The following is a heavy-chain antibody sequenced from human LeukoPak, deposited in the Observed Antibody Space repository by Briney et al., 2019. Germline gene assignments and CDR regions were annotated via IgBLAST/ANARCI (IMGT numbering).Heavy chain of an antibody. CDR2: MSYDESTK. CDR1: GFTFSTYW. J-gene: IGHJ6*02. CDR3: ARDDQSVTMGRGQVNYYYYGMDV. Sequence: GGSLRLSCAASGFTFSTYWMHWVRQAPGTGLEWVAVMSYDESTKYYADSVKGRFTISRDNPRNTLFLQMNSVRAEDTAVYYCARDDQSVTMGRGQVNYYYYGMDVWGQGTTVTVSS. D-gene: IGHD3-10*01. V-gene: IGHV3-30*03.